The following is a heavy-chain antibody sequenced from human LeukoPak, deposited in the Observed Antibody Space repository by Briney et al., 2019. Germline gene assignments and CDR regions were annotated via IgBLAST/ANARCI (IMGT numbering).Heavy chain of an antibody. Sequence: ASVKVSCKASGYSFTSHYIHWVRQAPGQGLEWMGIINPSGGSTSYAQKFQGRLSMTRDTSTSTVYMELSSLRSEDTAVYYCALTTVTTVGFDYWGQGTLVTVSS. CDR3: ALTTVTTVGFDY. V-gene: IGHV1-46*01. J-gene: IGHJ4*02. D-gene: IGHD4-17*01. CDR2: INPSGGST. CDR1: GYSFTSHY.